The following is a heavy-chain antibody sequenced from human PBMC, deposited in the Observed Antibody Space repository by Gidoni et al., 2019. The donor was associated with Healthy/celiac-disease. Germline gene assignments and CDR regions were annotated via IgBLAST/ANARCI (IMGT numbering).Heavy chain of an antibody. J-gene: IGHJ5*02. V-gene: IGHV1-69*06. CDR3: AIRWLRARTEHWFDP. CDR1: GATFSSYA. Sequence: QVQLVQSGAVVKKPGSSVKVSCKASGATFSSYAISWVRQAPGQGLEWMGGTILIFGTANYAQKYQGRVTITPDKSTSTAYMELSSLRSEDTAVYYCAIRWLRARTEHWFDPWGQGTLVTVSS. D-gene: IGHD5-12*01. CDR2: TILIFGTA.